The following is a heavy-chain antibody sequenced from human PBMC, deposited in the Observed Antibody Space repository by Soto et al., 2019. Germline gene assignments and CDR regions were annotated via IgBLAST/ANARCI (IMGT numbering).Heavy chain of an antibody. D-gene: IGHD3-16*01. V-gene: IGHV3-33*01. CDR2: IWYDGSDK. Sequence: GGSLRLSCAASGFAFSSFGMHWVRQAPGKGLEWVAIIWYDGSDKYYADSVKGRFTISRDNSKNTLYLQMNSLRAEDTAVYHCDFGNLSYYFDFCGQGTPVTVSS. J-gene: IGHJ4*02. CDR1: GFAFSSFG. CDR3: DFGNLSYYFDF.